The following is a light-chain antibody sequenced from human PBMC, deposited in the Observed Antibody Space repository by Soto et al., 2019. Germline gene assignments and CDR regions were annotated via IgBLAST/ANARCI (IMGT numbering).Light chain of an antibody. V-gene: IGKV1-9*01. CDR2: YXF. CDR1: QGLSVY. CDR3: QQLKMNPRT. Sequence: SDLTQSPSLLSASLGDRVTMPXRASQGLSVYLAWYQQEQGXAPKXXXSYXFTLQTGCPSRLSGSGSGTEFTLTISSLQPEDFAVYYCQQLKMNPRTFGQGTRLEIK. J-gene: IGKJ5*01.